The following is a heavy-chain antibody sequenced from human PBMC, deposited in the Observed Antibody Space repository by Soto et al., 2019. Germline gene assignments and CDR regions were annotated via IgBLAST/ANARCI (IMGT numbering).Heavy chain of an antibody. V-gene: IGHV4-39*01. J-gene: IGHJ4*02. Sequence: PSETLSLTCTVSGGSISSSSYYWGWIRQPPGKGLEWIGSIYYSGSTYYNPSLKSRVTISVDTSKNQFSLKLSSVTAAVTAVYYCARHESFDVWGNYRSSTPDDYWGQGTLVTVSS. CDR1: GGSISSSSYY. CDR2: IYYSGST. D-gene: IGHD3-16*02. CDR3: ARHESFDVWGNYRSSTPDDY.